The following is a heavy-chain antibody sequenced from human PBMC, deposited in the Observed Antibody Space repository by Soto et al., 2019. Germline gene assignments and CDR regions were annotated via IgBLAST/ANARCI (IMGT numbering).Heavy chain of an antibody. J-gene: IGHJ6*03. CDR2: IYYSGST. D-gene: IGHD5-12*01. Sequence: SQTLSLTCTVSGGSISSYYWSWIRQPPGKGLEWIGYIYYSGSTNYNPSLKSRVTISVDTSKNQFSLKLSSVTAADTAVYYCARRVEEEIIVATTTYYYYYMDVWGKGTTVTVSS. CDR3: ARRVEEEIIVATTTYYYYYMDV. V-gene: IGHV4-59*08. CDR1: GGSISSYY.